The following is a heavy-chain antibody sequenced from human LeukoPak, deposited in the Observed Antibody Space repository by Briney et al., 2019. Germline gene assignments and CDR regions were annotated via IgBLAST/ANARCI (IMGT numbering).Heavy chain of an antibody. CDR1: GFTFSSYA. CDR2: ISYDGSDT. D-gene: IGHD2-2*01. V-gene: IGHV3-30-3*01. J-gene: IGHJ4*02. CDR3: ASACVVEVLATPTALDY. Sequence: PGRSLRLSCVASGFTFSSYAMHWVRQAPGKGLEWVAIISYDGSDTYYTDSVKGRFTISRDNSKNTLYLQMNSLRVEDTAVYYCASACVVEVLATPTALDYWGQGTLVTVSS.